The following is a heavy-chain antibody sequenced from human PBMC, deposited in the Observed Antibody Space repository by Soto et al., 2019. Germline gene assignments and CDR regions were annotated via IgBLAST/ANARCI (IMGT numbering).Heavy chain of an antibody. CDR3: ARDRNGYCSGGSCYPNWFDP. D-gene: IGHD2-15*01. CDR2: IIPIFDAR. J-gene: IGHJ5*02. V-gene: IGHV1-69*13. CDR1: GDTFSSHA. Sequence: SVKVSFKASGDTFSSHALSWLRQAPGQGLEWMGGIIPIFDARTYAQKFQGRVTITADESTSTAYMELSSLRSEDTAVYYCARDRNGYCSGGSCYPNWFDPWGQGTLVTVSS.